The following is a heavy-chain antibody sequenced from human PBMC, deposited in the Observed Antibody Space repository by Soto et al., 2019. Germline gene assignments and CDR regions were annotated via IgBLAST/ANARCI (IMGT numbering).Heavy chain of an antibody. CDR3: ARGIVGATRSGCAFDI. CDR1: GFTFSSYW. J-gene: IGHJ3*02. V-gene: IGHV3-7*04. D-gene: IGHD1-26*01. CDR2: IKQDGSEK. Sequence: EVQLVESGGGLVQPGGSLRLSCAASGFTFSSYWMSWVRQAPGKGLEWVANIKQDGSEKYYVDSVKGRFTISRDNAKNSLYLQRNSLRAEDTAVYYCARGIVGATRSGCAFDIWGQGTMVTVSS.